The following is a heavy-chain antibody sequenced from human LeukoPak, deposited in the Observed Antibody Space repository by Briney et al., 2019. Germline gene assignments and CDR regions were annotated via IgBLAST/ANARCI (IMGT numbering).Heavy chain of an antibody. CDR2: LYNSGST. CDR3: ARAKPNWNPPDY. V-gene: IGHV4-59*08. CDR1: GGSITSNF. J-gene: IGHJ4*02. Sequence: SETLSLICTVSGGSITSNFWSWIRQPPGKGLEWIGYLYNSGSTRYNPPLKSRATISEDTSKNQFSLKLNSVTAADTAVYCCARAKPNWNPPDYWGQGTLVTVSS. D-gene: IGHD1-1*01.